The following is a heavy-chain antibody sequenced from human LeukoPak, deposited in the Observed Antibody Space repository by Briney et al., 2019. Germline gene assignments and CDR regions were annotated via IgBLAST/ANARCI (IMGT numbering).Heavy chain of an antibody. D-gene: IGHD3-22*01. CDR1: GGSISSYY. CDR2: IYYSGST. J-gene: IGHJ5*02. V-gene: IGHV4-59*01. CDR3: AREVYDSSGYYSEWFDP. Sequence: SETLSLTCTVSGGSISSYYWSWIRQPPGKGLEWIGYIYYSGSTNYDPSLKSRVTISVDTSKNQFSLKLSSVTAADTAVYYCAREVYDSSGYYSEWFDPWGQGTLVTVSS.